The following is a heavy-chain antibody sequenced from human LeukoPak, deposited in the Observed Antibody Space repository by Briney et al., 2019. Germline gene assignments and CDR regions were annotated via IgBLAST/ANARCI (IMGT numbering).Heavy chain of an antibody. CDR3: ARVGPYIEVDP. D-gene: IGHD5-12*01. V-gene: IGHV4-61*02. J-gene: IGHJ5*02. CDR2: IYTSGDT. Sequence: SETLSLTCTVSGGSFSSRPYYWSWIRQPAGKGLEWIGRIYTSGDTDYDPSLKSRVTISVDTSKNQFSLQLSSLTASDTAVYYCARVGPYIEVDPWGQGTLVIVSS. CDR1: GGSFSSRPYY.